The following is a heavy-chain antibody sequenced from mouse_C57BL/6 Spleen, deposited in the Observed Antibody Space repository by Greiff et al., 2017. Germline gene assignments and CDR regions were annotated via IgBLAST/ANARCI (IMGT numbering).Heavy chain of an antibody. CDR3: ARREEYSNYFDY. D-gene: IGHD2-5*01. J-gene: IGHJ2*01. CDR2: IYPGGGYT. V-gene: IGHV1-63*01. Sequence: VQLQESGAELVRPGTSVKMSCKASGYTFTNYWIGWAKQRPGHGLEWIGDIYPGGGYTNYNEKFKGKATLTADKSSSTAYMQFSSLTSEDSAIYYCARREEYSNYFDYWGQGTTLTVSS. CDR1: GYTFTNYW.